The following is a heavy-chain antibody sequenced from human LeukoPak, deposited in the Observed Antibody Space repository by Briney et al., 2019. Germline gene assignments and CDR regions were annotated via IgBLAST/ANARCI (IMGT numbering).Heavy chain of an antibody. CDR3: ARDQRYCSSSSCPWEPFDY. CDR1: GFTFSSYW. D-gene: IGHD2-2*01. Sequence: PGGCLRLSCAASGFTFSSYWMSWVRQAPGKGLEWVANIKQDGSEKYYVDSVKGRFTISRDNAKNSLYLQMNSLRAEDTAVYYCARDQRYCSSSSCPWEPFDYWGQGTLVTVSS. J-gene: IGHJ4*02. V-gene: IGHV3-7*05. CDR2: IKQDGSEK.